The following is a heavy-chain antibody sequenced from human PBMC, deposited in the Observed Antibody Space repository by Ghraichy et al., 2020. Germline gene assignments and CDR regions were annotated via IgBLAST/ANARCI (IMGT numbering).Heavy chain of an antibody. CDR3: ASTYFDFWSDSSGYGMDV. D-gene: IGHD3-3*01. CDR1: GGSIRRYY. CDR2: IYISGSI. J-gene: IGHJ6*02. Sequence: SQTLSLTCTVSGGSIRRYYWSWIRQPAGKGLEWIGRIYISGSINYNPSLKSRVTMSLETSKNQFSLKLSSVTAADTAVYYCASTYFDFWSDSSGYGMDVWGQGTTVTVSS. V-gene: IGHV4-4*07.